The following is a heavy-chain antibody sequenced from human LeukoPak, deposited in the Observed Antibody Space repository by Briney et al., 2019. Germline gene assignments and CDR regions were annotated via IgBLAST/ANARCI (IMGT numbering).Heavy chain of an antibody. Sequence: PGGSLRLSCAASGFSFSGYAMSWVRQAPGKGLEWVSALSGSGASTYYADSVKGRFTISRDNSKNALYLQMNSLRAEDTAMYYCAKDRSYAFDFWGQGTLVTVSS. CDR2: LSGSGAST. CDR3: AKDRSYAFDF. J-gene: IGHJ4*02. V-gene: IGHV3-23*01. D-gene: IGHD3-16*01. CDR1: GFSFSGYA.